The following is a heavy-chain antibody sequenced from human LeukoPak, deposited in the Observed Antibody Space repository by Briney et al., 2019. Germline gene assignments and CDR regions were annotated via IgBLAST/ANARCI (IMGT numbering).Heavy chain of an antibody. V-gene: IGHV3-23*01. CDR3: ARARGYGLGASCFDS. CDR2: TLGSGTST. D-gene: IGHD5-18*01. J-gene: IGHJ4*02. CDR1: LFTFREYI. Sequence: GGALRLSSSPSLFTFREYIFHWGRHPPGKGLEWVSATLGSGTSTYYADSVKVRVTISRDSSTNTVHLQMNSLKAEDTALYYCARARGYGLGASCFDSWGQGVLVTVSS.